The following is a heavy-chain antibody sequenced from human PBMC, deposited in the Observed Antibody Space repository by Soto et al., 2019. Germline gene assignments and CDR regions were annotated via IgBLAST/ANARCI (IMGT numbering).Heavy chain of an antibody. CDR3: ARGDRGCLDL. CDR2: VHSDGTTT. J-gene: IGHJ3*01. Sequence: PGGALRLSGATGGITFDYYWMHWVRQAPGKGLVWVSRVHSDGTTTTYADSVKGRFTISRDNARNTVSLQMSSLRAEDTAIYYCARGDRGCLDLWGHGTVVTVSS. V-gene: IGHV3-74*01. CDR1: GITFDYYW. D-gene: IGHD2-8*01.